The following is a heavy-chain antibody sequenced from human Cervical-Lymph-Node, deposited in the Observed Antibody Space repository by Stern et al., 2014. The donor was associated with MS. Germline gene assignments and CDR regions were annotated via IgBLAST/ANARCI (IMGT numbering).Heavy chain of an antibody. J-gene: IGHJ5*02. Sequence: VQLVQSGAEVKKPGSSMNVSCKTSGGTFSSSYAITWMRQAPGQGLEWMGRIIPMVGLANYAQKFQGRVIITADKSTSTSYMELSSLTSEDTAVYYCARGVVSNRAAATLHNLFDPWGQGTLVTVSS. CDR3: ARGVVSNRAAATLHNLFDP. V-gene: IGHV1-69*09. CDR1: GGTFSSSYA. CDR2: IIPMVGLA. D-gene: IGHD2-15*01.